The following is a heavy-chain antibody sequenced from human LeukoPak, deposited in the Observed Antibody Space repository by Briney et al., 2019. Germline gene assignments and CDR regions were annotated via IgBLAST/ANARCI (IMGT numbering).Heavy chain of an antibody. CDR2: INPNSGGT. CDR1: GYTFTGYY. CDR3: ARDCSSTSCYPAAFDI. Sequence: GASVKVSCKASGYTFTGYYMHWVRQAPGQGLEWMGWINPNSGGTNCAQKFQGRVTMTRDTSISTAYMELSRLRSDDTAVYYCARDCSSTSCYPAAFDIWGQGTMVTVSS. J-gene: IGHJ3*02. V-gene: IGHV1-2*02. D-gene: IGHD2-2*01.